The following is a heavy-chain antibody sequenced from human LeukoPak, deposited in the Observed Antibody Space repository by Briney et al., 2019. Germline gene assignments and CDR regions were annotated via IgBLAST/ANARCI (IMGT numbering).Heavy chain of an antibody. CDR3: AKESLRGHSYGFDN. J-gene: IGHJ4*02. CDR1: GFPFSAYA. V-gene: IGHV3-23*01. Sequence: RGSLRLSCAASGFPFSAYAMSWVRQAPGKGLEWVSAISASGDTTYYADSVRGRFTISRDNSKNTLYLQMNSLRAGDTALYYCAKESLRGHSYGFDNWGQGTLVTVSS. D-gene: IGHD5-18*01. CDR2: ISASGDTT.